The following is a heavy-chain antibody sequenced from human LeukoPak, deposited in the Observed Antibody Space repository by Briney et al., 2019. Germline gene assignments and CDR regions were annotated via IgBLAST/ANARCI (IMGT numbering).Heavy chain of an antibody. J-gene: IGHJ6*03. CDR2: ISTSSSYI. V-gene: IGHV3-21*01. CDR1: GFTFSSYS. Sequence: GGSLRLSCAASGFTFSSYSMNWVRQAPGKGLEWVSFISTSSSYIYYADSVKGRFTISRDNAKNSLYLQMNSLRAEDTAVYYCARDHDWDCMDVWGKGTTVTVSS. D-gene: IGHD3-9*01. CDR3: ARDHDWDCMDV.